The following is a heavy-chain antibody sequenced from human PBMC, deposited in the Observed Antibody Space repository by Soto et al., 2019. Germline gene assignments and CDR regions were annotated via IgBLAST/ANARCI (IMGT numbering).Heavy chain of an antibody. Sequence: QVQLQESGPGLVKPSQTLSLTCTVSGGSISSGDYYWSWIRQPPGKGLEWIGYIYYSGSTYYNPSLKSRVTISVDTSKNQFSLKLSSVTAADTAVYYCARDHSGYDSSYYFDYWGQGTLVTVSS. CDR2: IYYSGST. V-gene: IGHV4-30-4*01. D-gene: IGHD5-12*01. J-gene: IGHJ4*02. CDR3: ARDHSGYDSSYYFDY. CDR1: GGSISSGDYY.